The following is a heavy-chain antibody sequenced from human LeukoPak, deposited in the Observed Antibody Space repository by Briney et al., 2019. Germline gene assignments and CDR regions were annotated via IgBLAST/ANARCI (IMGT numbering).Heavy chain of an antibody. D-gene: IGHD1-26*01. CDR2: IYTSGST. V-gene: IGHV4-4*07. CDR3: AREDGGSYSNWFDP. J-gene: IGHJ5*02. CDR1: GGSISSYY. Sequence: PSETLSLTXTVSGGSISSYYWSWIRQAAGKGLEWIGRIYTSGSTNYNPSLKSRVTMSVDTSKNQFSLKLSSVTAADTAVYYCAREDGGSYSNWFDPWGQGTLVTVSS.